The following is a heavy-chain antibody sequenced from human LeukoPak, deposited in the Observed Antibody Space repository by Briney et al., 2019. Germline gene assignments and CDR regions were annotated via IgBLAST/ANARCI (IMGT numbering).Heavy chain of an antibody. J-gene: IGHJ4*02. CDR1: GGSFSGYY. D-gene: IGHD5-12*01. CDR2: INHSGST. Sequence: SETLSLTCAVYGGSFSGYYWSWIRQPSGKGLEWIGEINHSGSTNYNPSLKSRVTISVDTSKNQFSLKLSSVTAADTAVYYCARLGYSGYDLVYWGQGTLVTVSS. V-gene: IGHV4-34*01. CDR3: ARLGYSGYDLVY.